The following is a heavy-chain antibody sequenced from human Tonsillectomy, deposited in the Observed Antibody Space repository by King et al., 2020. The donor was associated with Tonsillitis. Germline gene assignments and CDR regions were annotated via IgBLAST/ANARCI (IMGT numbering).Heavy chain of an antibody. V-gene: IGHV3-30*18. CDR3: AKDKYYYDRSGPNYFDY. D-gene: IGHD3-22*01. Sequence: VQLVESGGGVVQPGRSLRLSCAASGFTFSSYGMHWVRQAPGKGLEWVAVISYDGSNKYYADSVKGRFTISRDNSKNTLYLQMNSLRAEDTAVYYCAKDKYYYDRSGPNYFDYWGQGTLVTVSS. CDR1: GFTFSSYG. J-gene: IGHJ4*02. CDR2: ISYDGSNK.